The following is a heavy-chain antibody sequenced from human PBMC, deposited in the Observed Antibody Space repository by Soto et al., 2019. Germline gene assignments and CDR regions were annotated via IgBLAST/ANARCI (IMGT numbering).Heavy chain of an antibody. CDR1: CGSMSSYY. Sequence: PSETLSLTCTVSCGSMSSYYWSWIRQPPGKGLEWIGYIYYSGSTNYNPSLKSRVNMSVDTPKNQFSLKMSSVTAADTAVYYCARRGYGPGFPYYYGMDVWGQGTTVTVSS. CDR3: ARRGYGPGFPYYYGMDV. V-gene: IGHV4-59*01. J-gene: IGHJ6*02. D-gene: IGHD3-10*01. CDR2: IYYSGST.